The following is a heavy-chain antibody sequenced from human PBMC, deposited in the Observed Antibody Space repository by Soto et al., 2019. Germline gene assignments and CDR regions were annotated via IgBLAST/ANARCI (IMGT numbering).Heavy chain of an antibody. V-gene: IGHV3-23*01. CDR2: ISGSGTGT. CDR1: GFTFSRYA. CDR3: ARSLSAFFSLGDFNY. J-gene: IGHJ4*02. Sequence: EVHLLDSGGGLVQPGGSLRLSCAASGFTFSRYALNWVRQAPGKGLEWVAGISGSGTGTHYAPSVKGRFIISSDSSKNTVYLRMNSLRAEDTAMYYCARSLSAFFSLGDFNYWGQGALVTVSS. D-gene: IGHD3-3*02.